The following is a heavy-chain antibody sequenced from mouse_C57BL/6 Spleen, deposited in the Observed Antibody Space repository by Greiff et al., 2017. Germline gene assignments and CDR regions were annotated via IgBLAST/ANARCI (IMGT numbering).Heavy chain of an antibody. CDR2: IHPSDSDT. Sequence: QVQLQQPGAELVKPGASVKVSCKASGYTFTSYWMHWVKQRPGQGLEWIGMIHPSDSDTNYNQKFKGKATLTVDKSSSTAYMQLSSLTSEDSAVDYCAIEDDYDGTWFAYWGQGTLVTVSA. J-gene: IGHJ3*01. V-gene: IGHV1-74*01. D-gene: IGHD2-4*01. CDR1: GYTFTSYW. CDR3: AIEDDYDGTWFAY.